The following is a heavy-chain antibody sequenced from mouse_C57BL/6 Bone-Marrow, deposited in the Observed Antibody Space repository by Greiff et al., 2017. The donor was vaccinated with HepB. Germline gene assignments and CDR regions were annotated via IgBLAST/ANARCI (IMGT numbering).Heavy chain of an antibody. CDR1: GFTFSSYT. J-gene: IGHJ2*01. Sequence: EVQLQESGGGLVKPGGSLKLSCAASGFTFSSYTMSWVRQTPEKRLEWVATISGGGGNTYYPDSVKGRFTISRDNAKNTLYLQMSSLRSEDTALYYCARNYGSSYGFDYWGQGTTLTVSS. CDR3: ARNYGSSYGFDY. D-gene: IGHD1-1*01. CDR2: ISGGGGNT. V-gene: IGHV5-9*01.